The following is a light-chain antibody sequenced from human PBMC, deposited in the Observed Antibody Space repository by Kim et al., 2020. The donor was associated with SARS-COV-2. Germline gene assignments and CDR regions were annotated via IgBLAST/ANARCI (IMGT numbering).Light chain of an antibody. CDR3: QQSYSAPRT. CDR2: TAS. V-gene: IGKV1-39*01. J-gene: IGKJ1*01. Sequence: ASVGDRVTVTCRASQDINRYLNWYQQKPGKAPKLLIHTASSLQSGVPSRFTGSGSETDFTLTISSLQPEDFATYYCQQSYSAPRTFGQGTKVDIK. CDR1: QDINRY.